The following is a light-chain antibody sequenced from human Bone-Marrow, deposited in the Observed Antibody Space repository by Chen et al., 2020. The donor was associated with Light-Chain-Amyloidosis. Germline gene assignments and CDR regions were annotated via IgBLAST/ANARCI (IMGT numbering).Light chain of an antibody. Sequence: QAVLTQPSSLSASPGASASLTCTFRSDINVGSYRFYWYQQKPGIPPQYLLRFKSDSEDQRGSGVPSRFSGSRDVSANAGILLISGLQSEDEADYYCMIWHSTAWVFGGGTKLTVL. CDR2: FKSDSED. V-gene: IGLV5-45*02. CDR3: MIWHSTAWV. J-gene: IGLJ3*02. CDR1: SDINVGSYR.